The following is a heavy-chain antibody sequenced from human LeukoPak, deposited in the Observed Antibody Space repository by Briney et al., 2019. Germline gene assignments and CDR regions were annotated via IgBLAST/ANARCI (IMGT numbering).Heavy chain of an antibody. V-gene: IGHV4-4*07. Sequence: SETLSLNCTVSGGSISSYYWSWLRQPAGKGLEWIGRIYTSGSTNYNPSLKSRVTMSVDTSTNQLSLKLTSVTAADTAVYYCARLIYGYVWGSHHFDYWGQGTLVTVSS. D-gene: IGHD3-16*01. J-gene: IGHJ4*02. CDR2: IYTSGST. CDR1: GGSISSYY. CDR3: ARLIYGYVWGSHHFDY.